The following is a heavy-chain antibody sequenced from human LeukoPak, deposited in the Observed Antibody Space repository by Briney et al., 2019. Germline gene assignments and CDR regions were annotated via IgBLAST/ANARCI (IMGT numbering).Heavy chain of an antibody. CDR1: GFTFSSYG. CDR2: ISYDGSNK. V-gene: IGHV3-30*03. Sequence: GRSLRLSCAASGFTFSSYGMHWVRQAPGKGLEWVAVISYDGSNKYYADSVKGRFTISRDNSKNTLYLQMNSLRAEDTAVYYCARVGYYGDYLPFDYWGQGTLVTVSS. D-gene: IGHD4-17*01. CDR3: ARVGYYGDYLPFDY. J-gene: IGHJ4*02.